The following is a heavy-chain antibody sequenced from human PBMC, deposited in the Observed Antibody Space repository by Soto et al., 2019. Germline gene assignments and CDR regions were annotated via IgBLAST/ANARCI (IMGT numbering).Heavy chain of an antibody. CDR2: IYHTGST. D-gene: IGHD1-1*01. V-gene: IGHV4-31*03. CDR1: GGSISTVGHY. Sequence: SETLSLTCSVSGGSISTVGHYWTWIRQPPGKCLEWIGSIYHTGSTYYSKSLRSRLTMSVDTSKSQFSLRLSSVTAADTAVYYCARATGTLRSRNCDYWGQGSLVTVYS. CDR3: ARATGTLRSRNCDY. J-gene: IGHJ4*02.